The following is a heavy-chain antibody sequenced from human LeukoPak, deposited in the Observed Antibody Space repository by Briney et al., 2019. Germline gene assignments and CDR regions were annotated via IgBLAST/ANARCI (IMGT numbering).Heavy chain of an antibody. Sequence: PSETLSLTCAVYGGSFSGYYWSWIRQPPGKGLEWIGEINHSGSTNYNPSLKSRVTISVDKSNNQFSLRLNSVTAADTAVYYCARVDKEQQLVTYYYYYYMDVWGKGTTVTVSS. CDR3: ARVDKEQQLVTYYYYYYMDV. V-gene: IGHV4-34*01. CDR1: GGSFSGYY. CDR2: INHSGST. D-gene: IGHD6-13*01. J-gene: IGHJ6*03.